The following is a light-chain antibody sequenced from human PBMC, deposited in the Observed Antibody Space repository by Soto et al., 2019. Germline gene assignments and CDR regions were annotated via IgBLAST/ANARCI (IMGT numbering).Light chain of an antibody. CDR3: GTWDSSLSAYV. CDR1: SSNIGNNY. V-gene: IGLV1-51*01. CDR2: DNN. Sequence: QSVLTQPPSLSAAPGQKVTISCSGSSSNIGNNYVSWYQQLPGTAPKLLIYDNNKRPSGIPDRFSGSKSGTSATLGITGLQNGDEADYYCGTWDSSLSAYVLGTGTQVTVL. J-gene: IGLJ1*01.